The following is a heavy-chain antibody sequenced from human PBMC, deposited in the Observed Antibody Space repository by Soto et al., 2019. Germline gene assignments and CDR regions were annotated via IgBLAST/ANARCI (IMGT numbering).Heavy chain of an antibody. V-gene: IGHV1-46*01. CDR3: ARDRGDDYRGMDV. Sequence: QVQLVQSGAEVKKPGASVKVSCKASGDTFTSYYMHWVRQAPGQGLEWMGIINPSGGSTSYAQKFQGRVIMTRDTSTNTVYMELSSLSSEDTAVYYCARDRGDDYRGMDVGGQGTTVTVSS. J-gene: IGHJ6*02. CDR1: GDTFTSYY. CDR2: INPSGGST. D-gene: IGHD4-4*01.